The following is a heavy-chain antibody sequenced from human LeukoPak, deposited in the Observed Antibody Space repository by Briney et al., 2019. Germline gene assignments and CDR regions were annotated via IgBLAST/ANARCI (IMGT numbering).Heavy chain of an antibody. V-gene: IGHV4-34*01. CDR3: ARGSGGGYYFDH. CDR2: INHSGST. J-gene: IGHJ4*02. D-gene: IGHD3-16*01. CDR1: GGSFTGYY. Sequence: PSETLSLTCAVYGGSFTGYYWSWIRQPPGKGLEWIGEINHSGSTNYNPSLKSRVTISLETSKNHFSLKLSSVTAADPAVYYCARGSGGGYYFDHWPQGTLVSVSS.